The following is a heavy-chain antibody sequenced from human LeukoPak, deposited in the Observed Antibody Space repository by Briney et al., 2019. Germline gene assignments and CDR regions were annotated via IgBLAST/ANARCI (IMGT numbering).Heavy chain of an antibody. D-gene: IGHD2-21*01. J-gene: IGHJ6*02. CDR2: INPNSGGT. V-gene: IGHV1-2*02. CDR3: ARVRVARMDYYYYGMDV. CDR1: GYTFTGYY. Sequence: ASVKVSCKASGYTFTGYYMHWVRQAPGQGLEWMGWINPNSGGTNYAQKFQGRVTMTRDTSISTAYMELSRLRSDDTAVYYCARVRVARMDYYYYGMDVWGQGTTATVSS.